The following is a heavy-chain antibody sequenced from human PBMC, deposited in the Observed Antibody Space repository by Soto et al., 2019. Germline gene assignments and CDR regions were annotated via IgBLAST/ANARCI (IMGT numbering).Heavy chain of an antibody. CDR1: GGTFTNYA. V-gene: IGHV1-69*06. Sequence: SVKVSCKASGGTFTNYAFSWVRQAPGQGLEWMGGIIPIFGTANYAQKFQGRVTITADKSTSTAYMELSSLRSEDTAVYYCARDLQLARFYYYYYGMDVWGQGTTVTVSS. D-gene: IGHD6-6*01. CDR2: IIPIFGTA. CDR3: ARDLQLARFYYYYYGMDV. J-gene: IGHJ6*02.